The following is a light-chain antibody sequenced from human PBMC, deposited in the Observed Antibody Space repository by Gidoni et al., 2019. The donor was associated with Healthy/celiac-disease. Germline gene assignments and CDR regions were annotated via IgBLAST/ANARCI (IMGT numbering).Light chain of an antibody. J-gene: IGKJ4*01. CDR1: QSVSSTY. V-gene: IGKV3-20*01. CDR2: AAS. Sequence: EIVLTQSPGTLSLSPGERATLSCRASQSVSSTYLAWFQQKPGQAPRLLIYAASSRATGIPDRFGGSGSGTDFTLTISRLEPEDFAVYYCQQYGSSPLXFXGGTKVEIK. CDR3: QQYGSSPLX.